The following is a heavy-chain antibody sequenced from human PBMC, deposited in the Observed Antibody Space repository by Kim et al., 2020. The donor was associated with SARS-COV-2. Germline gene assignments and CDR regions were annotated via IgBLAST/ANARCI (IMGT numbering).Heavy chain of an antibody. J-gene: IGHJ3*02. V-gene: IGHV1-69*13. CDR3: ARGLPGIAVAGDAFDI. Sequence: SVKVSCKASGGTFSSYAISWVRQVPGQGLEWMGGIIPIFGIANYAQKFQGRVAITADESTSTAYMELSSLRSEDTAVYYCARGLPGIAVAGDAFDIWGQVTMVTVSS. D-gene: IGHD6-19*01. CDR1: GGTFSSYA. CDR2: IIPIFGIA.